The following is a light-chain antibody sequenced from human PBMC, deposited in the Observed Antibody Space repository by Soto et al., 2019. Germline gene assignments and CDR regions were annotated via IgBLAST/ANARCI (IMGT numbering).Light chain of an antibody. V-gene: IGLV2-23*02. CDR3: CSYAGSTTFVV. Sequence: SVLTQPASVSGSPGQSITISCSGTSSDIGSYNLVSWYQHYPGKAPKVMIYEDTKRPSGVSNRFSGSKSGNTASLTISGLQAEDEADYYCCSYAGSTTFVVFGGGTKLTVL. J-gene: IGLJ2*01. CDR1: SSDIGSYNL. CDR2: EDT.